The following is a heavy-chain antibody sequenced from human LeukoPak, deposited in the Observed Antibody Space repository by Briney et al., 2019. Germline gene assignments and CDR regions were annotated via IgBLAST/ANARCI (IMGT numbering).Heavy chain of an antibody. CDR1: GFTVSSNY. V-gene: IGHV3-53*01. J-gene: IGHJ4*02. Sequence: GGSLRLSCAASGFTVSSNYMNWVRQAPGKGLEWVSVLYRGGSTYYADSVKGRFTISRDTSENTVYLQMNSLRAEDTAVYYCARGGARQQLVENYFDHWGQGTLVTVSS. CDR3: ARGGARQQLVENYFDH. CDR2: LYRGGST. D-gene: IGHD6-13*01.